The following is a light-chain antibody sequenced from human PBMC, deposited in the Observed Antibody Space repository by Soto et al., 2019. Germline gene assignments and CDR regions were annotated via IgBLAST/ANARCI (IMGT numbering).Light chain of an antibody. J-gene: IGLJ2*01. CDR2: EVN. CDR3: SSYTSSNTLVV. V-gene: IGLV2-14*01. CDR1: SSDVGGYNY. Sequence: QSALTQPASVSGSPGQSITISCTGSSSDVGGYNYVSWYQQHPGKAPKLMIYEVNNRPSGVSNRFSGSKSGNTASLTISGLQAEDEVDYYCSSYTSSNTLVVFGGGTKLTVL.